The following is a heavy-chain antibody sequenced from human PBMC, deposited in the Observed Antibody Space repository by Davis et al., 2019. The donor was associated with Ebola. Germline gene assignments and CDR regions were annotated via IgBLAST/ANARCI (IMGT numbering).Heavy chain of an antibody. Sequence: GGSLRLSCAASGFTFSSYSMNWVRQAPGQGLEWVSALSGRGGSTYYADSVKGRFTISRDNSKNTLYLQMNSLRAEDTAVYYCAKDFGNSYGYFDFWGQGSLVTVSS. CDR3: AKDFGNSYGYFDF. CDR2: LSGRGGST. D-gene: IGHD5-18*01. V-gene: IGHV3-23*01. J-gene: IGHJ4*02. CDR1: GFTFSSYS.